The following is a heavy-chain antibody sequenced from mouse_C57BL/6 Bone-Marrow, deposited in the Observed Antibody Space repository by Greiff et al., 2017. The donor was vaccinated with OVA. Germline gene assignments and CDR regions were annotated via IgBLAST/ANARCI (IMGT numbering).Heavy chain of an antibody. CDR3: ARGTTVDYYAMDY. CDR2: ISDGGSYT. CDR1: GFTFSDYY. V-gene: IGHV5-12*01. D-gene: IGHD1-1*01. J-gene: IGHJ4*01. Sequence: EVMLVESGGGLVQPGGSLKLSCAASGFTFSDYYMYWVRQTPEKRLEWVAYISDGGSYTYYPDNVKGRFTISRDNAKNNLYLQMSHLKSEDTAMYYCARGTTVDYYAMDYWGQGTSVTVSS.